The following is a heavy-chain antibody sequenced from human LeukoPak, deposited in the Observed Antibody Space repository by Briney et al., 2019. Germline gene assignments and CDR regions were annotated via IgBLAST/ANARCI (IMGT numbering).Heavy chain of an antibody. CDR3: AKDCSGGSCHDY. D-gene: IGHD2-15*01. CDR1: GFTFSNYV. V-gene: IGHV3-23*01. CDR2: ISGSGGST. J-gene: IGHJ4*02. Sequence: GGSLRLSCAASGFTFSNYVIHWVRQAPGKGLEWVSAISGSGGSTYYADSVKGRFTISRDNSKNTLYLQMNSLRAEDTAVYYCAKDCSGGSCHDYWGQGTLVTVSS.